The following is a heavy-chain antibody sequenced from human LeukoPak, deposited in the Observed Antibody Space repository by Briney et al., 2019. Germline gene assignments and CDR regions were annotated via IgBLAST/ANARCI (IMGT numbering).Heavy chain of an antibody. Sequence: GGSLRLSCKVSGFTFSSYSMNWVRQAPGKGLEWISHISMSSDTIYYADSVRGRFTVSRDNAKNSLYLQMDSLRVEDTAVYYCARGGYCSGGTCYTGDYWGQGTLVTVSS. CDR2: ISMSSDTI. D-gene: IGHD2-15*01. J-gene: IGHJ4*02. V-gene: IGHV3-48*04. CDR1: GFTFSSYS. CDR3: ARGGYCSGGTCYTGDY.